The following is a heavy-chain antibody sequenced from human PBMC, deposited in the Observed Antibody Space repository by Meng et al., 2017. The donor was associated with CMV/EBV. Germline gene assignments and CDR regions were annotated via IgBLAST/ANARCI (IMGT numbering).Heavy chain of an antibody. D-gene: IGHD2-2*01. CDR3: ARRMGSTSSSYWFDH. V-gene: IGHV5-51*01. J-gene: IGHJ5*02. Sequence: GGSLRLSCKGSGYSFTSYWIGWVRQMPGNGLEWMGIIYPGDSDTTYSPSFQGQVTISADKSISTAYLQWSSLKASDTAMYYCARRMGSTSSSYWFDHWGQGTLVTVSS. CDR1: GYSFTSYW. CDR2: IYPGDSDT.